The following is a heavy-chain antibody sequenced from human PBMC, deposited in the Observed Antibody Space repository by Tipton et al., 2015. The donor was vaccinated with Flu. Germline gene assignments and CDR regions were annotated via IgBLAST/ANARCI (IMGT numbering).Heavy chain of an antibody. D-gene: IGHD4-23*01. V-gene: IGHV4-38-2*01. CDR1: GYSISSGYY. J-gene: IGHJ4*02. Sequence: TLSLTCAVSGYSISSGYYWGWIRQPPGKGLEWIGTIYQSGTTYYNPSLKSRLTMSVDTSKNQFSLKVSSVTAADTAVYYCARMRGSTVAVSYSDSWGQGTLVTVSS. CDR2: IYQSGTT. CDR3: ARMRGSTVAVSYSDS.